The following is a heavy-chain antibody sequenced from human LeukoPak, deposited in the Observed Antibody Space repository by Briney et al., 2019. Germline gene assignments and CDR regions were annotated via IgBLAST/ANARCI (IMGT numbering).Heavy chain of an antibody. V-gene: IGHV3-30*04. CDR2: ITYDGSNK. D-gene: IGHD6-13*01. Sequence: PGGSLRLSCAASGFTFSSYAMHWVRQATGKGLEWVAAITYDGSNKYYADSVKGRFTISRDNSKNTLYLQMNSLRAEDTAVYYCARGHSSSWKDEFDYWGQGTLVTVSS. CDR1: GFTFSSYA. J-gene: IGHJ4*02. CDR3: ARGHSSSWKDEFDY.